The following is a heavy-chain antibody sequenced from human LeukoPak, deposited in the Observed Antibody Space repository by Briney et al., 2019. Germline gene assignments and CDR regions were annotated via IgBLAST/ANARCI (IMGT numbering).Heavy chain of an antibody. D-gene: IGHD4-11*01. Sequence: SETLSLTCAVYGGSFSGYYWSWIRQPPGKGLEWIGEINHSGRTNYNPSLKSRVTISVDTSKNQFSLKLSSVTAADTAVYYCARETTHFDYWGQGTLVTVSS. V-gene: IGHV4-34*01. CDR2: INHSGRT. CDR1: GGSFSGYY. CDR3: ARETTHFDY. J-gene: IGHJ4*02.